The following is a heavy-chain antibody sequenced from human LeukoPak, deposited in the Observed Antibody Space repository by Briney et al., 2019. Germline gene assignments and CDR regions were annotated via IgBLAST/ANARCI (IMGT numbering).Heavy chain of an antibody. V-gene: IGHV3-66*01. CDR1: GFTFSSYG. CDR3: ASGIRAFDY. Sequence: PGGSLRLSCAASGFTFSSYGMSWVRQAPGKGLEWVSVIYSGGSTYFADSLKGRFTISRDNSKNTLYLQMNNLRAEDTAVYYCASGIRAFDYWGQGALVTVSS. D-gene: IGHD1-26*01. CDR2: IYSGGST. J-gene: IGHJ4*02.